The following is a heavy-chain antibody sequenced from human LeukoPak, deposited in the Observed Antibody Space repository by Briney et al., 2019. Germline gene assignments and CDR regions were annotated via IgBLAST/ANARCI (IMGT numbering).Heavy chain of an antibody. CDR2: INPNSGGT. Sequence: ASVKVSCKASGYTFTGYYMHWVRQAPGQGLEWMGWINPNSGGTNYARKFQGRVTMTRDTSISTAYMELSRLRSDDTAVYYCATGLLPANWNHDYWGQGTLVTVSS. CDR1: GYTFTGYY. D-gene: IGHD1-1*01. J-gene: IGHJ4*02. CDR3: ATGLLPANWNHDY. V-gene: IGHV1-2*02.